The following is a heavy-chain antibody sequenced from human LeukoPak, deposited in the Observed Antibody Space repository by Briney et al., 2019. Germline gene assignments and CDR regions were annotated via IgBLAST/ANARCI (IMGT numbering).Heavy chain of an antibody. D-gene: IGHD3-22*01. CDR3: ARQRYYYDSSGYYYVDY. Sequence: SETLSLTCTVSGGSISSSSYYWGWIRQPPGKGLEWIGSIYYSGSTYYNPSLKSRVTISVDTSKNQFSLKLGSVTAADTAVYYCARQRYYYDSSGYYYVDYWGQGTLVTVSS. J-gene: IGHJ4*02. V-gene: IGHV4-39*01. CDR2: IYYSGST. CDR1: GGSISSSSYY.